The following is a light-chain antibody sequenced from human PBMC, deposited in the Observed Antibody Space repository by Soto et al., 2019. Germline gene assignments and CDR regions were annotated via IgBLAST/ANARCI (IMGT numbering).Light chain of an antibody. CDR2: GAS. V-gene: IGKV3-20*01. Sequence: EIVLTQSPGTLSVSPGQRATLSCRASQSVGRNYLAWYQQKPGQTPRLLIHGASGRATGIPDRFSGSGSGTDFTLTVSSLEPEDFAVYYCQQYADSPLTFGGGTKVETK. J-gene: IGKJ4*01. CDR3: QQYADSPLT. CDR1: QSVGRNY.